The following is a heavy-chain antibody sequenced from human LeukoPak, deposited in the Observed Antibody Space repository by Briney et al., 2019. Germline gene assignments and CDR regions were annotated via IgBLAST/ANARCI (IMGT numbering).Heavy chain of an antibody. D-gene: IGHD3-10*01. Sequence: GGSLRLSCAASGFTFDDYAMHWVRQAPGKGLEWVSGISWNSGSIGYADSVKGRFTISRDNAKNSLYLQMNSLRAEDTALYYCAKDRVASGSYYNIAGAFDIWGQGTMVTVSS. V-gene: IGHV3-9*01. CDR3: AKDRVASGSYYNIAGAFDI. CDR2: ISWNSGSI. J-gene: IGHJ3*02. CDR1: GFTFDDYA.